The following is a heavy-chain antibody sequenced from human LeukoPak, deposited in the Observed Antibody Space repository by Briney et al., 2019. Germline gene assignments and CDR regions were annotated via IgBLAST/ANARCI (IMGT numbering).Heavy chain of an antibody. CDR1: GFTFSSYE. V-gene: IGHV3-48*03. D-gene: IGHD4-17*01. Sequence: GGSLRLSCAAPGFTFSSYEMNWVRQAPGKGLEWVSYISSSGSTIYYADSVKGRFTISRDNAKNSLYLQMNSLRAEDTAVYYCARAYGDHDFDYWGQGTLVTVSS. CDR2: ISSSGSTI. J-gene: IGHJ4*02. CDR3: ARAYGDHDFDY.